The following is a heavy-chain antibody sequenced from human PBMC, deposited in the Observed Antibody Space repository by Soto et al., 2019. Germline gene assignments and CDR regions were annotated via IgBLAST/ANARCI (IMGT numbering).Heavy chain of an antibody. V-gene: IGHV4-31*03. J-gene: IGHJ4*02. CDR1: GGSISSGGYY. CDR2: IYYSGST. D-gene: IGHD3-22*01. CDR3: ARVGYYDCSAYYYRDY. Sequence: QVQLQESGPGLVKPSQTLSLTCTVSGGSISSGGYYWSWIRQHPGKGLEWIGYIYYSGSTYYNPSLKSRVTISVDTSKNQSPPKLSPVTAAATAVYYCARVGYYDCSAYYYRDYWGQGTLVTVSS.